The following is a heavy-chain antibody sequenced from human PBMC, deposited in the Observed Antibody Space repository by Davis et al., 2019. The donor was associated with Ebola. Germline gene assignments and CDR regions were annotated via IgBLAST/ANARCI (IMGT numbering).Heavy chain of an antibody. Sequence: ASVKVSCKASGYTFTNYYMHWVRQAPGQGLEWMGMINPNDGRTIYAQKFQGRVTVTRDTSTTTVYMDLSSLRSEDTALYYCARDSQNGGYYGMDVWGKGTTVTVSS. CDR2: INPNDGRT. J-gene: IGHJ6*04. V-gene: IGHV1-46*01. CDR3: ARDSQNGGYYGMDV. CDR1: GYTFTNYY. D-gene: IGHD4-23*01.